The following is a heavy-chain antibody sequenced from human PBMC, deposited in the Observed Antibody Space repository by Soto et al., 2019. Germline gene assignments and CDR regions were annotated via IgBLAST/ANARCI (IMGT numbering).Heavy chain of an antibody. CDR2: ISGSDAGT. J-gene: IGHJ6*02. Sequence: EVQLLESGGGLIQPGGSLRLSCAASGFTFSSYAMTWVRQAPGKGLEWVSAISGSDAGTYYADSVKGRFTISRDNSKNTLYLQMNRLRGEDTGVYYCVKGQSSSWSQTGGMDVWGQGTTVTVSS. V-gene: IGHV3-23*01. CDR3: VKGQSSSWSQTGGMDV. CDR1: GFTFSSYA. D-gene: IGHD6-13*01.